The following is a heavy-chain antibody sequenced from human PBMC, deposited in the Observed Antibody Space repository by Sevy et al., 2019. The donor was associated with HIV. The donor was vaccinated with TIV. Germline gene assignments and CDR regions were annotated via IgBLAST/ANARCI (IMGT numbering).Heavy chain of an antibody. J-gene: IGHJ4*02. D-gene: IGHD2-2*01. CDR1: GGSISSSSYY. CDR3: ARREKSTQLLSPHFDY. Sequence: SETLSLTCTVSGGSISSSSYYWGWIRQPPGKGLEWIGSIYYSGSTYYNPSLKSRVTISVDSSKNQFSLKLSSVTAADTAVYYCARREKSTQLLSPHFDYWGQGTLVTVSS. V-gene: IGHV4-39*01. CDR2: IYYSGST.